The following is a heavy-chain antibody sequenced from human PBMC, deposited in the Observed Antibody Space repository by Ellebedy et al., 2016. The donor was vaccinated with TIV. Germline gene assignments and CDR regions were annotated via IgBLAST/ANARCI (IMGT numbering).Heavy chain of an antibody. CDR1: GFTFSNYA. V-gene: IGHV3-23*01. J-gene: IGHJ1*01. CDR2: ILDKGDVT. D-gene: IGHD1-1*01. CDR3: AQEGLERHTDFQH. Sequence: GGSLRLSCAASGFTFSNYAMSWVRQAPGKGLEWVSVILDKGDVTNYLDSVRGRFTISRDNSKNILYLQMSSLTAEDTAIYYCAQEGLERHTDFQHWGQGTPVTVSS.